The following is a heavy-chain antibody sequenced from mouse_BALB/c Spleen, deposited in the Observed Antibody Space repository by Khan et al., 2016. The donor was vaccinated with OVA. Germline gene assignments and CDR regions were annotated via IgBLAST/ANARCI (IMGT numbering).Heavy chain of an antibody. Sequence: VQLQQSGPGLVKPSQTLSLICTVTGYSFTSYYVWYLIRQFPGNKLEWMGFISYSGNTNYNPSLKSRISITQDTSKNQFFLHLNHVTTEDTATIYCARGYGADFDYWGQGTTLTVSS. J-gene: IGHJ2*01. V-gene: IGHV3-2*02. CDR3: ARGYGADFDY. CDR2: ISYSGNT. CDR1: GYSFTSYYV. D-gene: IGHD1-1*02.